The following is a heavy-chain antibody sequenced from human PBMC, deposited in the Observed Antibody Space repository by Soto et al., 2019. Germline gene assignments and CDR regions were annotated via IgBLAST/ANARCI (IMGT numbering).Heavy chain of an antibody. CDR3: ARQFCVNPHFDY. CDR1: GYSFTSYG. J-gene: IGHJ4*02. Sequence: QVQLVQSGAEVKEPGASVKVSCMASGYSFTSYGLIWLRQAPGQRLEWMGWISPYNGNTNYAQKLQGRVTMTTDTSTNTAYMELRSLRSDDTAVYYCARQFCVNPHFDYWGQGTLVAVSS. D-gene: IGHD2-21*01. CDR2: ISPYNGNT. V-gene: IGHV1-18*01.